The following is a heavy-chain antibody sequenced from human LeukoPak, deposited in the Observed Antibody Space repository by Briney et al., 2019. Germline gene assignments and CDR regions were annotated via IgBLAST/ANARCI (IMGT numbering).Heavy chain of an antibody. D-gene: IGHD6-13*01. Sequence: SETLPLTCAVSGGSISSYYWSWFRQPPGRGLEWIGSIHYSGSTSYNSSLKSRVTISVDTSKNQFSLKLNSVTPADTAVYYCARQVYSSSWSYYFDYWGQGILVTVSS. J-gene: IGHJ4*02. CDR1: GGSISSYY. CDR2: IHYSGST. V-gene: IGHV4-59*01. CDR3: ARQVYSSSWSYYFDY.